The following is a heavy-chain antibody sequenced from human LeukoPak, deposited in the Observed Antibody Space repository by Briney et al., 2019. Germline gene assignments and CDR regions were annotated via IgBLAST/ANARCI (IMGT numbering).Heavy chain of an antibody. V-gene: IGHV3-23*01. CDR2: LGGTNGYT. D-gene: IGHD6-19*01. CDR1: GFTFSNFG. J-gene: IGHJ4*02. CDR3: ARVPSGCFACDFDN. Sequence: PWGALSLSCVASGFTFSNFGMSWVGQAPGKGLEWVSSLGGTNGYTYYADSVKGRFSISRYNSKNTLDLHMNSLRAEDTALYNCARVPSGCFACDFDNWGQGTQVTVSS.